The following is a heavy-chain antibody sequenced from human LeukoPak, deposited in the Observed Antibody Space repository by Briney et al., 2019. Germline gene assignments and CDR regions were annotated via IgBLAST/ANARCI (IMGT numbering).Heavy chain of an antibody. CDR1: GFTFSSYS. CDR3: AREPMVRGVIRAFDI. J-gene: IGHJ3*02. V-gene: IGHV3-48*01. CDR2: ISSSSSTI. D-gene: IGHD3-10*01. Sequence: PGGSLRLSCAASGFTFSSYSMNWVRQAPGKGLEWVSYISSSSSTIYYADSVKGRFAISRDNAKNSLYLQMNSLRAEDTAVYYCAREPMVRGVIRAFDIWGQGAMVTVSS.